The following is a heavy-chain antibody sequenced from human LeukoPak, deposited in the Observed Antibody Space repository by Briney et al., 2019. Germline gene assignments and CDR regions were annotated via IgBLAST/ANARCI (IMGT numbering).Heavy chain of an antibody. J-gene: IGHJ3*01. V-gene: IGHV3-48*03. D-gene: IGHD3-22*01. CDR2: IDISGTI. CDR3: ARGGSRGYNYNAFDL. Sequence: PGGSLRLSCEVSGFSCSDFEMNWVRQAPGKGLEWVSYIDISGTIKIYAGSVKGRFTIVRDNARNSLFLQMSGLRAEDTGFYYGARGGSRGYNYNAFDLWGQGTVVTVSS. CDR1: GFSCSDFE.